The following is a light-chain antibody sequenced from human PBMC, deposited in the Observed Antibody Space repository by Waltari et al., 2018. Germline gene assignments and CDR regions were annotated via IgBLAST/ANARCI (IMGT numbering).Light chain of an antibody. V-gene: IGLV1-44*01. Sequence: QSVLTQPPLASGTPGQRVTISCSGNSSNIGINTVTWYQQLPGTAPQLIIYANYPRPSGVPDRFSASKSDTSASLAISGLQSEDEADYFCATWDDSLNGRVFGGGTKLAVL. CDR1: SSNIGINT. CDR3: ATWDDSLNGRV. J-gene: IGLJ3*02. CDR2: ANY.